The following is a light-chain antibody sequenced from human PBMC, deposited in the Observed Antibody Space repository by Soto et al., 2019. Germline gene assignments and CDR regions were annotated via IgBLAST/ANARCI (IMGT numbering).Light chain of an antibody. CDR2: KVS. V-gene: IGKV2-30*01. J-gene: IGKJ5*01. Sequence: DIVMTQSPLSLPVTLGQPSSISCRSNQSLVYSDGIAYFSWFQQRPGRSPRRLIYKVSNRDSGVPARFSGSGSGTDFALKISRVEADDVGVYYCMQATHWPITFGQGTRLEIK. CDR3: MQATHWPIT. CDR1: QSLVYSDGIAY.